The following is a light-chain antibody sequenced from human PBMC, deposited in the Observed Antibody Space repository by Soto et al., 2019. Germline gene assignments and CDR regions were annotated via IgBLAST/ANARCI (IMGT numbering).Light chain of an antibody. CDR2: GAS. J-gene: IGKJ4*01. Sequence: EIVMTQSPATLSVSPGERATLSCRASRSISSDLAWYQQKPGQAPRLLIYGASTRATGIPVRFSGSGSGTEFTLTISSLQSEDFALYYCQQYNNWPPLTFGGGTEVEIK. V-gene: IGKV3-15*01. CDR3: QQYNNWPPLT. CDR1: RSISSD.